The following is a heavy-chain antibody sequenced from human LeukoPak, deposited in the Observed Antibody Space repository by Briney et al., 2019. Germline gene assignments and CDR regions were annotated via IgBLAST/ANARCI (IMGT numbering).Heavy chain of an antibody. D-gene: IGHD5-12*01. J-gene: IGHJ4*02. CDR2: ISSSSSYI. V-gene: IGHV3-21*01. CDR3: AKGGYSSTYFDY. CDR1: GFTFSSYS. Sequence: PGGSLRLSCAASGFTFSSYSMNWVRQAPGKGLEWVSPISSSSSYIYYADSVKGRFTISRDNAKNSLYLQMNSLRAEDTAVYYCAKGGYSSTYFDYRGQGTLVTVSS.